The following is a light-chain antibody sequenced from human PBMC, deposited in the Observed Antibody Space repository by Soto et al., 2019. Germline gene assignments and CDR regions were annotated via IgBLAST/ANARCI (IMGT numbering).Light chain of an antibody. Sequence: DIQMTQSPSTLSASVGGRVTITCRASQSISSWLAWYQQKTGKAPKLLIYDASNLESGVPSKFSGSGSGTEFTLTISSLQPDDFATYYCQQYSSYLTFGQGTKVDI. V-gene: IGKV1-5*01. CDR2: DAS. CDR1: QSISSW. J-gene: IGKJ1*01. CDR3: QQYSSYLT.